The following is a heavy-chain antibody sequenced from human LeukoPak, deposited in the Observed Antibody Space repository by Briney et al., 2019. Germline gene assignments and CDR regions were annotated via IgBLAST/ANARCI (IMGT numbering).Heavy chain of an antibody. CDR2: IKQDGSEK. CDR1: GFTFSSYW. J-gene: IGHJ4*02. Sequence: TGGSLRLSCAASGFTFSSYWMSWVRQAPGKGLEWVANIKQDGSEKYYVDSVRGRFTISRDNAKNSLYLQMNGLRAEDTAVYYCARNPPVSGYPNDYWGQGTLVTVSS. CDR3: ARNPPVSGYPNDY. V-gene: IGHV3-7*04. D-gene: IGHD3-22*01.